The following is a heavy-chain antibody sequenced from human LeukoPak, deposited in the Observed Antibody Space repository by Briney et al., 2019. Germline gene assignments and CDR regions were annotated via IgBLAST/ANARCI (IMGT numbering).Heavy chain of an antibody. CDR1: GGTFSSYA. CDR3: ARDDFPSPGTGFDY. CDR2: INPSGGST. J-gene: IGHJ4*02. D-gene: IGHD3/OR15-3a*01. V-gene: IGHV1-46*01. Sequence: ASVKVSCKASGGTFSSYAISWVRQAPGQGLEWMGIINPSGGSTSYAQKFQGRVTMTRDTSTSTVYMELSSLRSEDTAVYYCARDDFPSPGTGFDYWGQGTLVTVSS.